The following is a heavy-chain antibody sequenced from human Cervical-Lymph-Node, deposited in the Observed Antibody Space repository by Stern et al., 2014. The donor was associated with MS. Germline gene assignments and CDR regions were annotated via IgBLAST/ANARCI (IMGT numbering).Heavy chain of an antibody. Sequence: QVQLQESGPGLVEPSGTLSLTCTVSGDSISSDNWWSWVRQFPGKGLEWIGEIHHSGTTNYNPSLESRLTISIDKYKDQFFLNLRSVTAADTAVYFCSRASLSGYDWFDPWGQGTLVTVSS. CDR1: GDSISSDNW. V-gene: IGHV4-4*02. CDR3: SRASLSGYDWFDP. J-gene: IGHJ5*02. CDR2: IHHSGTT. D-gene: IGHD5-12*01.